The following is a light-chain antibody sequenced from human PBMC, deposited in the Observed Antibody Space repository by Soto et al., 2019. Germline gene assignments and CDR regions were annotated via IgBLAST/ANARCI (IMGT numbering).Light chain of an antibody. J-gene: IGKJ4*01. Sequence: DFQMTQSPSTLSASVGDRVTITCRASQNIRSRLAWFQQKPGKAPKLLIYAASSLQSGVPSRFSGSGSGTEFTLTISSLQPDDFATYYCQQYNSYSLTCGGGNKGDIK. CDR3: QQYNSYSLT. CDR2: AAS. V-gene: IGKV1-5*01. CDR1: QNIRSR.